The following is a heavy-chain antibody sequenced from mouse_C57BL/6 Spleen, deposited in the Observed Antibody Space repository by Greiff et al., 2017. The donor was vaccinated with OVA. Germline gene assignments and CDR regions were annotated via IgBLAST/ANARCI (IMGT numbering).Heavy chain of an antibody. CDR2: INPNNGGT. J-gene: IGHJ3*01. Sequence: VQLQQSGPELVKPGASVKMSCKASGYTFTDYNMHWVKQSHGKSLEWIGYINPNNGGTSYNQKFKGKATLTVNKSSSTAYMELRSLTSEDSAVYYGARSYNYDVGSWFAYWGQGTLVTVSA. V-gene: IGHV1-22*01. D-gene: IGHD2-12*01. CDR1: GYTFTDYN. CDR3: ARSYNYDVGSWFAY.